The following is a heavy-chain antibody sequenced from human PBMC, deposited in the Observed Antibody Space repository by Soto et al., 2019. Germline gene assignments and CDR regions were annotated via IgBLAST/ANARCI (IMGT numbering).Heavy chain of an antibody. CDR3: ARAEGWFGESDKLYYYYYYMDV. Sequence: GGSLRLSCAASGFTFSSYGMHWVRQAPGKGLEWVAVIWYDGSNKYYADSVKGRFTISRDNSKNTLYLQMNSLRAEDTAVYYCARAEGWFGESDKLYYYYYYMDVWGKGTTVTVSS. CDR1: GFTFSSYG. D-gene: IGHD3-10*01. V-gene: IGHV3-33*01. J-gene: IGHJ6*03. CDR2: IWYDGSNK.